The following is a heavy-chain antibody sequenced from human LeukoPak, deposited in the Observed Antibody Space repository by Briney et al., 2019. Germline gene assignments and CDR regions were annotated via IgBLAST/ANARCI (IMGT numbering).Heavy chain of an antibody. CDR2: IWYDGSNK. D-gene: IGHD3-22*01. V-gene: IGHV3-33*08. Sequence: GGSLRLSCAASGFTFSSYSMHWVRQAPGKGLEWVAVIWYDGSNKYYADSVKGRFTISRDNSKNTLYLEMNSLRAEDTAVYYCARDYYYDSSGYWDYYFDYWGQGTLVSVSS. CDR3: ARDYYYDSSGYWDYYFDY. CDR1: GFTFSSYS. J-gene: IGHJ4*02.